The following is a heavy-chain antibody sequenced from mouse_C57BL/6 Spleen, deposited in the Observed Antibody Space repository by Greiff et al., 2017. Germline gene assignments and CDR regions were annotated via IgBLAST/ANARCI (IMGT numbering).Heavy chain of an antibody. Sequence: DVKLVESGGGLVKPGGSLKLSCAASGFTFSSYAMSWVRQTPEKRLEWVATISDGGSYTYYPDNIKGRFTISRDNAKNNLYLQMSHLKSEDTAMYYCARAELQAMDYWGQGTSVTVSS. D-gene: IGHD2-1*01. J-gene: IGHJ4*01. CDR2: ISDGGSYT. CDR1: GFTFSSYA. CDR3: ARAELQAMDY. V-gene: IGHV5-4*03.